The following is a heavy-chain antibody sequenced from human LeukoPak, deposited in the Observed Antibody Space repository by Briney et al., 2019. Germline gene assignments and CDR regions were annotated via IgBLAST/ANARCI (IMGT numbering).Heavy chain of an antibody. V-gene: IGHV3-7*01. Sequence: GGSLRLSCAASGFNFHYYWMTWGRQAPGKGLEWLAIINQDGTERYYEDSVKGRFIISRDNDNNSLSLDLTSVRAEDTALYYCARDLYSPPDVWGQGTSVTVSS. CDR2: INQDGTER. J-gene: IGHJ6*02. CDR3: ARDLYSPPDV. CDR1: GFNFHYYW. D-gene: IGHD2-21*01.